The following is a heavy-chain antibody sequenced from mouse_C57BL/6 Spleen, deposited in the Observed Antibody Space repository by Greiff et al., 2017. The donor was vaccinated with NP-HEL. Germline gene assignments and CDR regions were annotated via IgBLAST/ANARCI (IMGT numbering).Heavy chain of an antibody. CDR2: IDPETGGT. CDR1: GYTFTDYE. CDR3: TRRAPLGWYFDV. Sequence: QVQLQQSGAELVRPGASVTLSCTASGYTFTDYEMHWVKQTPVHGLEWIGAIDPETGGTAYNQKFKGKAILTADKYSSTAYMELSSLTTEDSAVYYCTRRAPLGWYFDVWGTGTTVTVSS. V-gene: IGHV1-15*01. J-gene: IGHJ1*03. D-gene: IGHD6-1*01.